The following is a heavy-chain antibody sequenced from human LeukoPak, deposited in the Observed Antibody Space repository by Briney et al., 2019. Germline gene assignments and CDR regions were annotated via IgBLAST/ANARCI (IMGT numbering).Heavy chain of an antibody. J-gene: IGHJ5*02. CDR1: GGSISSYY. CDR2: IYYSGST. CDR3: ARDVSSTSPASGWFDP. V-gene: IGHV4-59*01. D-gene: IGHD2-2*01. Sequence: PSETLSLTCTVSGGSISSYYWSWIRQPPGKGLGWIGYIYYSGSTNYNPSLKSRVTISVDTSKNQSSLKLSSVTAADTAVYYCARDVSSTSPASGWFDPWGQGTLVTVSS.